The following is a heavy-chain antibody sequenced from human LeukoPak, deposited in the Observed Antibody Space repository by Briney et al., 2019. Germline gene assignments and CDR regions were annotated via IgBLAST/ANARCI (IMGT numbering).Heavy chain of an antibody. CDR3: AKTGSTVTTLNWFDP. V-gene: IGHV3-23*01. CDR2: ISVSGGIT. Sequence: GGSLRLSCAASGFTFSSNGMSWVRQATGKGLEWVSGISVSGGITFYADSVKGRFTISRDNSKNTLYLQMNSLRGEDTAVYYCAKTGSTVTTLNWFDPWGQGTLVTVSS. D-gene: IGHD4-17*01. CDR1: GFTFSSNG. J-gene: IGHJ5*02.